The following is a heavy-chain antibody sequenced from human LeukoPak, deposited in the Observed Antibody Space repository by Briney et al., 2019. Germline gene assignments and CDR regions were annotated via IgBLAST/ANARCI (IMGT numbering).Heavy chain of an antibody. J-gene: IGHJ6*02. D-gene: IGHD6-6*01. Sequence: GGSLRLSCAASGFTFSVYAMSWVRQAPGKGLEWVSTISASGGSTYYADSVKGRFTISRDNSKNTLYLQMNSLRAEDTAVYYCAKVTHSSIAAPYGMDVWGQGTTVTVSS. CDR1: GFTFSVYA. CDR2: ISASGGST. V-gene: IGHV3-23*01. CDR3: AKVTHSSIAAPYGMDV.